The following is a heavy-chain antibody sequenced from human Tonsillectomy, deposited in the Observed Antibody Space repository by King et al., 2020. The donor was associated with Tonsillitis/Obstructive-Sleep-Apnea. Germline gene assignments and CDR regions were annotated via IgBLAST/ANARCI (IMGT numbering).Heavy chain of an antibody. V-gene: IGHV5-51*01. CDR1: GYRFTSYW. Sequence: QLVQSGAEVKKPGESLKISCKGSGYRFTSYWIGWVRQMPGKGLEWMGIIYPGYSDTRYRPSFQGQVTISADKSISPAYLQWSSLKAAYTAMYYCARPTAGIAAALDVWGKGTTVTVSS. J-gene: IGHJ6*03. D-gene: IGHD6-13*01. CDR3: ARPTAGIAAALDV. CDR2: IYPGYSDT.